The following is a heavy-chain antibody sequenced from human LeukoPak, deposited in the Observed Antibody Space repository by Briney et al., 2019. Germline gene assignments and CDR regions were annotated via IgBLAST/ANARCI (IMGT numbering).Heavy chain of an antibody. V-gene: IGHV5-51*01. Sequence: GESLEISCKASESLFSTHWIGWVRQIPGKGLEWMGIIYLRGFHIKFSPSFQGPVTISADRSINRAHLQWSRPKGTASAISFRTGTQDGNFHGACWGQGTLVTASS. D-gene: IGHD1-7*01. CDR3: TGTQDGNFHGAC. CDR2: IYLRGFHI. J-gene: IGHJ4*02. CDR1: ESLFSTHW.